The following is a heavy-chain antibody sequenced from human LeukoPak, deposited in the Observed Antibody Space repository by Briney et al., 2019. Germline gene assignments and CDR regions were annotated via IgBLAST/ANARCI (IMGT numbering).Heavy chain of an antibody. V-gene: IGHV4-59*01. Sequence: SETLSLTCTVSGGSISSYYWSWIRQPPGKGLEWIGYIYYSGSTNYNPSLKSRVTISVDTSKNQFSLKLSSVTAADTAVYYCARVLVAARVYYYYYMDAWGKGTTVTVSS. D-gene: IGHD6-6*01. CDR2: IYYSGST. CDR3: ARVLVAARVYYYYYMDA. CDR1: GGSISSYY. J-gene: IGHJ6*03.